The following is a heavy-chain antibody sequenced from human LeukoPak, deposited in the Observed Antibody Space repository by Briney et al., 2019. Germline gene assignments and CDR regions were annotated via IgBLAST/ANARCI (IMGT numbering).Heavy chain of an antibody. V-gene: IGHV3-9*01. CDR1: GFTFDDYA. CDR2: ISYNSDTI. CDR3: AKDYCGGDCYSGWYFDL. J-gene: IGHJ2*01. D-gene: IGHD2-21*02. Sequence: SLRLSCAASGFTFDDYAMHWVRQAPGKGPEWVSGISYNSDTIAYADSVKGRFTISRDNAKNSLYLQMNSLRAEDTALYYCAKDYCGGDCYSGWYFDLWGRGTLVTVSS.